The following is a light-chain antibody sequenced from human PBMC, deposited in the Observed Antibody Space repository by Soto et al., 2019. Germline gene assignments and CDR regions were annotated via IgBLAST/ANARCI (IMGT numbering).Light chain of an antibody. CDR3: QQYNTYPWT. Sequence: DIQVTQSPSTLSSSVGDRVTITCRASQSISSWLAWYQQKPRKAPKLLIYDASSLESGVPSRFSGSGSGTEFTLTISSLQPDDFATYYCQQYNTYPWTFGQGTKVEIK. V-gene: IGKV1-5*01. CDR1: QSISSW. CDR2: DAS. J-gene: IGKJ1*01.